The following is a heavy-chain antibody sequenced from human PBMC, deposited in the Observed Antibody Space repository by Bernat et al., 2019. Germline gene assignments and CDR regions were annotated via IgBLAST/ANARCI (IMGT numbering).Heavy chain of an antibody. J-gene: IGHJ2*01. CDR1: GLTFSSYG. D-gene: IGHD4-17*01. CDR2: ISYDGSNK. CDR3: AKGNDYGDYYWYFDL. V-gene: IGHV3-30*18. Sequence: VQLVESGGGLVQPGGSLRLSCAASGLTFSSYGMHWVRQAPGKGLEWVAVISYDGSNKYYADSVKGRFTISRDNSKNTLYLQMNSLRAEDTAVYYCAKGNDYGDYYWYFDLWGRGTLVTVSS.